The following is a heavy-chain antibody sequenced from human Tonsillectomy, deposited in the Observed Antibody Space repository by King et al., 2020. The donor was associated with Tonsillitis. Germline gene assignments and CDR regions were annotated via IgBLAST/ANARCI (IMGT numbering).Heavy chain of an antibody. D-gene: IGHD4-17*01. CDR1: GYSISSGYY. J-gene: IGHJ4*02. Sequence: VQLQESGPGLVKPSETLSLTCAVSGYSISSGYYWGWIRQPPGKGLEWIGSIYHSGSTHYKPSLKSRVTISLDTSKNHFSLKLSSVTAADTAVYYCARDDGDYYFHYWGQGTLVTVSS. CDR2: IYHSGST. CDR3: ARDDGDYYFHY. V-gene: IGHV4-38-2*02.